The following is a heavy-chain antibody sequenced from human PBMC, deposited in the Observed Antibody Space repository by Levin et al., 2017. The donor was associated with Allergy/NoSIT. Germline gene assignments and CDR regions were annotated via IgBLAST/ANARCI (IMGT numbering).Heavy chain of an antibody. Sequence: SCTTSGFTFGDYAMSWFRQTPGKGLEWVAFIRIKAFGGTTEYAASVTDRFTISRDDSKSIAYLQMNSLKTEDTAVYHCSRVFRKGGSSLFPNKYYFDYWGQGTLVTVSS. CDR3: SRVFRKGGSSLFPNKYYFDY. J-gene: IGHJ4*02. CDR2: IRIKAFGGTT. D-gene: IGHD3-10*01. CDR1: GFTFGDYA. V-gene: IGHV3-49*03.